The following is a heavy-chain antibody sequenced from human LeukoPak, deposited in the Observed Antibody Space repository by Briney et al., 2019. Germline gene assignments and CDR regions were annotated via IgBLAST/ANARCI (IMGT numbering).Heavy chain of an antibody. CDR3: AKRTIPAAPFDY. D-gene: IGHD2-2*01. V-gene: IGHV3-11*03. CDR2: ISSSSSYT. J-gene: IGHJ4*02. Sequence: GGSLRLSCAASGFTFSDYYMSWIRQAPGKGLEWVSYISSSSSYTNYADSVKGRFTISRDNSKNTLYLQMNSLRAEDTAVYYCAKRTIPAAPFDYWGQGTLVTVSS. CDR1: GFTFSDYY.